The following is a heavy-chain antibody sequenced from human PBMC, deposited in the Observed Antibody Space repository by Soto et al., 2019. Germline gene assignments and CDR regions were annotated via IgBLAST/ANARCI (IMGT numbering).Heavy chain of an antibody. CDR2: ISAYNGNT. Sequence: QVQLVQSGAEVKKPRASRKVSCKASGYTFTSYGISWVRQAPGPGLEWMGWISAYNGNTNYAQKLQGRVTMTTDTSTSTAYMALRSLRSDATAVYSCARGAAGGWQWLAIDYWGQGTLFTVS. J-gene: IGHJ4*02. CDR3: ARGAAGGWQWLAIDY. V-gene: IGHV1-18*01. CDR1: GYTFTSYG. D-gene: IGHD6-19*01.